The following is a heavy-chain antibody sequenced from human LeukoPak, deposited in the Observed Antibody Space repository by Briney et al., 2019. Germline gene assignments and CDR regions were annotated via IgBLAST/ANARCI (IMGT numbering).Heavy chain of an antibody. J-gene: IGHJ4*02. CDR3: ARESFSLFDN. CDR2: TYYRSKWYN. Sequence: SQTLSRTCAISGDSASSNSAAWNWIRQSPSRFLEWLGRTYYRSKWYNDYAVSLKSRMTINPDTSRNQFSLQLNSVTPEDTAVYYCARESFSLFDNWGQGTLVTVSS. CDR1: GDSASSNSAA. V-gene: IGHV6-1*01.